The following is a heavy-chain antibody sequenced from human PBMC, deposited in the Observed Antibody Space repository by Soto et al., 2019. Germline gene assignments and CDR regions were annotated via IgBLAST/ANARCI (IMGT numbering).Heavy chain of an antibody. CDR2: ISSSSSYI. V-gene: IGHV3-21*01. CDR1: GFTFSSYS. D-gene: IGHD3-16*01. J-gene: IGHJ4*02. CDR3: ARGMLRSGNYFDY. Sequence: EVQLVESGGGLVKPGGSLRLSCAASGFTFSSYSMNWVRQAPGKGLEWVSFISSSSSYIYYADSVKGRFTISRDNAKNSLYLQMNSLRAEDTAVYYCARGMLRSGNYFDYWGQGTLVTVSS.